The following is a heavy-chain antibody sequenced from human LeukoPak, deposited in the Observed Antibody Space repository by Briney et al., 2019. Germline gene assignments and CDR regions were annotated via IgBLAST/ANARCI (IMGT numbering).Heavy chain of an antibody. CDR2: VDSDGSIT. V-gene: IGHV3-74*01. CDR3: ARAAYTNSRFDY. J-gene: IGHJ4*01. Sequence: GGSLRISCAAPGFLFNTYAMHWVRQAPGKGLVWVSRVDSDGSITRYADSVTGRFTISRDNAKSTVYLQMDSLRAEDTAVYYCARAAYTNSRFDYWGHGTLVTVSS. CDR1: GFLFNTYA. D-gene: IGHD6-6*01.